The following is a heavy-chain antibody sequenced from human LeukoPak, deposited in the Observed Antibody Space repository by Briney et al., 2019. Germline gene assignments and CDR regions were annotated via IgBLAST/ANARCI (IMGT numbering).Heavy chain of an antibody. J-gene: IGHJ4*02. Sequence: GAPAKVSCKASGYSFASYGISWVRQAPGQGLEWMGWISAYNGNTNYAQKLQGRVTMTTDTSTSTAYMELRSLRSDDTAVYYCARMDTAMVCHYWGQGTLVTVSS. V-gene: IGHV1-18*01. CDR1: GYSFASYG. D-gene: IGHD5-18*01. CDR2: ISAYNGNT. CDR3: ARMDTAMVCHY.